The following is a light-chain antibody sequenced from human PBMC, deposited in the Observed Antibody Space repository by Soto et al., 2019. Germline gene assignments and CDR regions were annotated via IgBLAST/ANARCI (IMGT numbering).Light chain of an antibody. Sequence: EIAMTQSPATLSASPGERGTLSWRARQNIYSNVAWYQQRPGQAPRLLIYRASTRAPGIPARFSGSGSGTEFTLTISGLQSDDFTVYSCLQYHNLWAFGQGTKVDI. CDR1: QNIYSN. CDR3: LQYHNLWA. V-gene: IGKV3-15*01. CDR2: RAS. J-gene: IGKJ1*01.